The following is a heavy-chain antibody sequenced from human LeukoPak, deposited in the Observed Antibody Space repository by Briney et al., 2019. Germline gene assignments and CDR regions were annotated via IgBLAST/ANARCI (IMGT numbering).Heavy chain of an antibody. V-gene: IGHV1-69*04. CDR3: ASHRGGGKGFGAYYYYYMDV. CDR2: IIPILGIA. CDR1: GGTFSSYA. D-gene: IGHD4-23*01. J-gene: IGHJ6*03. Sequence: ASVKVSCKASGGTFSSYAISWVRQAPGQGLEWMGRIIPILGIANYAQKFQGRVTITADKSTSTAYMELSSLRSEDTAVYYCASHRGGGKGFGAYYYYYMDVWGKGTTVTVSS.